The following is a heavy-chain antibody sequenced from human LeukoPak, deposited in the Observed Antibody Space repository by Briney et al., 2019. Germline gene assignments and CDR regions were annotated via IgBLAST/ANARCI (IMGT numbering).Heavy chain of an antibody. CDR3: ARDLGSSDY. CDR2: IYHSGST. D-gene: IGHD2-2*01. Sequence: SETLSLTCAVSGYSISSGYYWGWIRQPPGKGLEWIGSIYHSGSTYYNPSLKSRFTISVDTSKNQFSLKLSSVTAADTAVYYCARDLGSSDYWGQGTLVTVSS. CDR1: GYSISSGYY. J-gene: IGHJ4*02. V-gene: IGHV4-38-2*02.